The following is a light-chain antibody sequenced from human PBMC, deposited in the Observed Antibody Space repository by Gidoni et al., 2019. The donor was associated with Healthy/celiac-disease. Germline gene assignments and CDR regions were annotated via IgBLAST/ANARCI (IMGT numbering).Light chain of an antibody. CDR2: GAS. V-gene: IGKV3-20*01. Sequence: EIVLTQSPGTLSLSPGERATLSCRASQSVSSSYLAWYQQKPGQAPRLIIYGASSRATGIPDRFSGSGAGTDFTLTISRLEPEDFAVYYWQQYGSSGTFGQGTKLEIK. CDR3: QQYGSSGT. CDR1: QSVSSSY. J-gene: IGKJ2*02.